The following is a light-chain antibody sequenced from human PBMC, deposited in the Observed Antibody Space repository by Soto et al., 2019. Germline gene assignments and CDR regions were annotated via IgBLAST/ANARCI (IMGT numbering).Light chain of an antibody. CDR2: YNN. Sequence: QSVLTQPPSASGTPGQRVTISCSGRSSNIGSNYVYWYQQLPGTAPKLLIYYNNQRPSGVPDRFSGSKSGTSASLAISGIRSEDEADYYCATWDDSLSGYVFGTGTKLTVL. CDR3: ATWDDSLSGYV. J-gene: IGLJ1*01. CDR1: SSNIGSNY. V-gene: IGLV1-47*02.